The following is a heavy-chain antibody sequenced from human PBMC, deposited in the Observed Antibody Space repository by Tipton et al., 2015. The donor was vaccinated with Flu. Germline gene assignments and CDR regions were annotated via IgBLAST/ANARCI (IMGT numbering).Heavy chain of an antibody. J-gene: IGHJ4*02. CDR2: ISAYSDNT. CDR3: ARDMPQGIVVIPPAKRFDY. Sequence: QVQLVQSGAEVKKPGASVKVSCRASGYTFKSYGVSWVRQAPGQGLEWMGWISAYSDNTNYAQKFQGRVAVTTDTSTSTAYMELRSLRSDDTAVYFCARDMPQGIVVIPPAKRFDYWGQGTLVTVSS. CDR1: GYTFKSYG. V-gene: IGHV1-18*01. D-gene: IGHD2-2*01.